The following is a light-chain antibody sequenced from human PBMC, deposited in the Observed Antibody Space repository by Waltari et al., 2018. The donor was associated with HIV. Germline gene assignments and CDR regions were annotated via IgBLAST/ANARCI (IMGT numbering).Light chain of an antibody. V-gene: IGLV2-14*03. J-gene: IGLJ3*02. CDR1: SSDIGGYNY. CDR2: DVT. Sequence: QSALTQPASVSGSPGQSITISCTGTSSDIGGYNYVSWYQQHPVKPPKLMIYDVTNRPSGVSNRFSGSQSGNTTSLTISGLQAEDEADYYCTSYTSSTTPRVFGGGTKLTVL. CDR3: TSYTSSTTPRV.